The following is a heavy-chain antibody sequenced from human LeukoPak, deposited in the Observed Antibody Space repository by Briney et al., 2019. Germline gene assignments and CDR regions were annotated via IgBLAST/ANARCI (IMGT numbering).Heavy chain of an antibody. CDR3: ARTPPKGDIDH. CDR1: GYTFTNYD. J-gene: IGHJ4*02. D-gene: IGHD2-21*02. V-gene: IGHV1-8*01. Sequence: ASVKVSCKASGYTFTNYDINWVRQATGQGLEWLGWMNASSGNTGYAQKFQGRVSMTRATSISTAYLELTSLTFDDTAVYYCARTPPKGDIDHWGQGTLVTVSS. CDR2: MNASSGNT.